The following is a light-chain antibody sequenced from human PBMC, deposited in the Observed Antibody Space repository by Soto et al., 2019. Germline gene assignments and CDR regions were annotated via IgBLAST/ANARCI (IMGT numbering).Light chain of an antibody. V-gene: IGKV3-15*01. CDR2: VAS. CDR3: QHYHNWPPWT. CDR1: QSISSN. J-gene: IGKJ1*01. Sequence: EIVMTQSPATLSVSPGERATLSCRASQSISSNLAWYQQNPGQAPRLLIYVASTRATGIPARCSGSRSGTEFTLSISSLQSEDFAVDYCQHYHNWPPWTFGQGTKVEIK.